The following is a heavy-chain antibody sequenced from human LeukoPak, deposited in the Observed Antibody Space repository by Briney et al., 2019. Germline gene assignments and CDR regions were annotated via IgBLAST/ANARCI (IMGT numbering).Heavy chain of an antibody. CDR2: INPSGGST. J-gene: IGHJ4*02. D-gene: IGHD6-13*01. V-gene: IGHV1-46*01. CDR3: ARERIAAAGFDY. CDR1: GYTFTSYY. Sequence: ASVKVPCKASGYTFTSYYMHWVRQAPGQGLEWMGIINPSGGSTSYAQKFQGRDTMTRDTSTSTVYMELSSLRSEDTAVYYCARERIAAAGFDYWGQGTLVTVSS.